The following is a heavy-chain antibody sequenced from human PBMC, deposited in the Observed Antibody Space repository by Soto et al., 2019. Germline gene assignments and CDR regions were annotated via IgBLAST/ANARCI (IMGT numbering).Heavy chain of an antibody. V-gene: IGHV4-34*01. CDR3: ARGRVVRGVIRSYFDY. Sequence: SETLSLTCAVYGGSFSGYYWSWIRQPPGKGLEWIGEINHSGSTNYNPSLKSRVTISVDTSKNQFSLKLSSVTAADTAVYYCARGRVVRGVIRSYFDYWGQGTLVTVSS. CDR1: GGSFSGYY. D-gene: IGHD3-10*01. J-gene: IGHJ4*02. CDR2: INHSGST.